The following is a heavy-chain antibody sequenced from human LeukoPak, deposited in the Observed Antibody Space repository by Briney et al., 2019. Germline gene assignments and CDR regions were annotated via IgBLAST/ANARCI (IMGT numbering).Heavy chain of an antibody. CDR3: ARVEYGGYVN. D-gene: IGHD4-23*01. J-gene: IGHJ4*02. V-gene: IGHV1-8*03. CDR2: MNPNSGNT. Sequence: VASVKVSCKASGYTFTGYYMHWVRQAPGQGLEWMGWMNPNSGNTGYAQKFQGRLTITRNTSITTAYMELSSLRSEDTAVYYCARVEYGGYVNWGQGTLVTVSS. CDR1: GYTFTGYY.